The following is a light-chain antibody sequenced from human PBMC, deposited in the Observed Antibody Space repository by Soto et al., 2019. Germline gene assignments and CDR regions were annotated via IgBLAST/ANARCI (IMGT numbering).Light chain of an antibody. CDR1: QSVSSSY. Sequence: EIVLTQSPGTLSLSPGERATLSCRASQSVSSSYLAWYQQKPGQAPRLLIYGASSRATGIPDRFSCSGSGTDFILTISRLEPEDFSAYYCQQYGSAPPLLGQGTKLEIK. CDR3: QQYGSAPPL. J-gene: IGKJ2*01. V-gene: IGKV3-20*01. CDR2: GAS.